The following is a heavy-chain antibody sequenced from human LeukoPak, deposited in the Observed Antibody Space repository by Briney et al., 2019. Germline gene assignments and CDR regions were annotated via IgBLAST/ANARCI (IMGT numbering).Heavy chain of an antibody. J-gene: IGHJ4*02. CDR2: INHSGST. CDR3: ARILTCYYDSSGYRFDY. Sequence: SETLSLTCAVYGGSFSGYYWSWIRQPPGKGLEWIGEINHSGSTNYNPSLKSRVTISVDTSKNQFSLKLSSVTAADTAAYYCARILTCYYDSSGYRFDYWGQGTLVTVSS. CDR1: GGSFSGYY. D-gene: IGHD3-22*01. V-gene: IGHV4-34*01.